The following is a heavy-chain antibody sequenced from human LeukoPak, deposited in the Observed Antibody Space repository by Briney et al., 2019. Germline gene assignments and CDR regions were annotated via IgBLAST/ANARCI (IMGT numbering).Heavy chain of an antibody. J-gene: IGHJ3*02. Sequence: GRSLRLSCAASGFTFDDYAIHWLRQAPGKGLEWVSGISWNSGSIGYADSVKGRFTISRDNAKNSLYLQMNSLRAEDTALYYCAKDSGSWYFGAFDIWGQGTMVTVSS. V-gene: IGHV3-9*01. D-gene: IGHD6-13*01. CDR3: AKDSGSWYFGAFDI. CDR2: ISWNSGSI. CDR1: GFTFDDYA.